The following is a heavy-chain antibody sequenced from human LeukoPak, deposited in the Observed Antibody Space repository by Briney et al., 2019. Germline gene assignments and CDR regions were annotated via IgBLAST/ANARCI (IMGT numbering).Heavy chain of an antibody. CDR2: IYYSGSS. V-gene: IGHV4-59*11. CDR3: ARAHTNNWHVDY. D-gene: IGHD1-1*01. Sequence: SETLSLTCAVSGGSINSHYWSWIRQPPGKGLEWIGYIYYSGSSDYNPSLKSRVSISVDTSKNQLSLKLSSVTAADTAVYYCARAHTNNWHVDYWGQGTLVTVSS. CDR1: GGSINSHY. J-gene: IGHJ4*02.